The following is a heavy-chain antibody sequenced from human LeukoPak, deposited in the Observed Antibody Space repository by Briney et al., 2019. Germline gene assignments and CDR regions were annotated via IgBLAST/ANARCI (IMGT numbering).Heavy chain of an antibody. J-gene: IGHJ4*02. V-gene: IGHV5-51*01. D-gene: IGHD6-19*01. CDR3: ARSWVAGYGTVLDY. CDR1: GYSFTNYW. CDR2: IYPGDSDT. Sequence: GESLKISCKGSGYSFTNYWIGWVRQMPGKGLEWMGIIYPGDSDTRYSPSLQGQLTISADKSISTAYLQWSSLKASDTATYYCARSWVAGYGTVLDYWGQGTLVTVSS.